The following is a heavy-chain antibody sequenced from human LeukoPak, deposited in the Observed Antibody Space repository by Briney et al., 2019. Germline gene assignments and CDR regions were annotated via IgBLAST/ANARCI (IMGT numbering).Heavy chain of an antibody. D-gene: IGHD3-10*01. V-gene: IGHV3-23*01. CDR3: AKGLDGSGSYSPLDY. CDR2: ISNSGDYT. CDR1: GFNFITYA. J-gene: IGHJ4*02. Sequence: PGGSLRLSCGASGFNFITYAMTWVRQAPGKGLDWVSSISNSGDYTYYADSVKGRFTISRDSSKNALFLQMNSLRAEDTAVYYCAKGLDGSGSYSPLDYWGQGTLVTVSS.